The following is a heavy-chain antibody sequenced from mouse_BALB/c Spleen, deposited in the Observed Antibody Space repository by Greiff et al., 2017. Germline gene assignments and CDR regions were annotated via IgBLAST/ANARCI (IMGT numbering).Heavy chain of an antibody. Sequence: ESGPGLVKPSQSLSLTCTVTGYSITSDYAWNWIRQFPGNKLEWMGYISYSGSTSYNPSLKSRISITRDTSKNQFFLQLNSVTTEDTATYYCARSKVLLYYRYDPLFDYWGQGTTLTVSS. CDR3: ARSKVLLYYRYDPLFDY. J-gene: IGHJ2*01. V-gene: IGHV3-2*02. CDR2: ISYSGST. D-gene: IGHD2-14*01. CDR1: GYSITSDYA.